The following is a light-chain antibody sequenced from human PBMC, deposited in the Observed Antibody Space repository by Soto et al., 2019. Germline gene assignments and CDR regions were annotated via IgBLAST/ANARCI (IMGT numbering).Light chain of an antibody. CDR1: QSVSSSY. Sequence: ELVLTQSPGTLSVSPGERATLSCRASQSVSSSYLAWYQQKPGQAPRLLIYGASSRATGIPDRFSGSGSGTDFTLTISRLEPEDFAVYYCQQYGSSPWTFGQGTKVDIK. CDR3: QQYGSSPWT. V-gene: IGKV3-20*01. J-gene: IGKJ1*01. CDR2: GAS.